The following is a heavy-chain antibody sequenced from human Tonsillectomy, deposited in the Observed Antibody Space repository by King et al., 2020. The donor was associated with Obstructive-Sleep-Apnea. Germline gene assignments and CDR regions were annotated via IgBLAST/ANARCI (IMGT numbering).Heavy chain of an antibody. Sequence: QLQESGPGLVKPSQTLSLTCTVSGDSINSGEDYWGWIRQPPGKGLEWIGYIYYSGSTYDSPSLKSRVTISVDTSKNQFSLRLTSVTAADTAVYYCARVHYYDTSGYYYYFDYWGQGTLVTVSS. J-gene: IGHJ4*02. D-gene: IGHD3-22*01. CDR3: ARVHYYDTSGYYYYFDY. CDR2: IYYSGST. V-gene: IGHV4-30-4*01. CDR1: GDSINSGEDY.